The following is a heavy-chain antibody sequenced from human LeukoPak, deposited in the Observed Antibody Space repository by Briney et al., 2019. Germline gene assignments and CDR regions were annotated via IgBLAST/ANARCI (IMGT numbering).Heavy chain of an antibody. V-gene: IGHV5-51*01. CDR1: GYSFTTYW. J-gene: IGHJ3*02. Sequence: GESLKISCKGSGYSFTTYWIAWGRQLPGKGLELMGIIYPDDPDTRYGPSFQGQVTISADRSISTAYLHWSSLMASDTAMYYCARFKGSGDDACDIWGQGTMVTVSS. D-gene: IGHD4-17*01. CDR3: ARFKGSGDDACDI. CDR2: IYPDDPDT.